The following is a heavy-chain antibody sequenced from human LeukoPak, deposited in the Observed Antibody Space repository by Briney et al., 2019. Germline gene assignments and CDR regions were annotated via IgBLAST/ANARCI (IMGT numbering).Heavy chain of an antibody. D-gene: IGHD6-19*01. CDR2: IYYTGNT. J-gene: IGHJ4*02. V-gene: IGHV4-39*01. CDR1: GASIRSTTYY. Sequence: PSETLSLTCTVSGASIRSTTYYWGWIRQPPGKGLEWIGNIYYTGNTYYNPSLKSRVTISVDTSKNQFSLKLSSVTAADTAVYYCARHLYSSGWPSDFWGQGTLVTVSS. CDR3: ARHLYSSGWPSDF.